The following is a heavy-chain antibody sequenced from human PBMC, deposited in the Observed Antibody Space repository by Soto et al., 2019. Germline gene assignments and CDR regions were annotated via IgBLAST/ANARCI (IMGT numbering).Heavy chain of an antibody. CDR3: AKDRHPSYYYYGMDV. D-gene: IGHD6-6*01. CDR2: ISGSGGST. Sequence: GGSLRLSCAASGFTFSSYAMSWVRQAPGKGLEWVSAISGSGGSTYYADSVKGRFTISRDNSKNTLYLQMNSLRAEDTAVYYCAKDRHPSYYYYGMDVWGQGTTVTVSS. V-gene: IGHV3-23*01. J-gene: IGHJ6*02. CDR1: GFTFSSYA.